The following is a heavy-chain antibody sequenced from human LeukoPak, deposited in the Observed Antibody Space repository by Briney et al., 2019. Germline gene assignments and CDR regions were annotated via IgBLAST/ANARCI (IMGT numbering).Heavy chain of an antibody. CDR1: GYTFTSYD. CDR2: MNPNSGNT. J-gene: IGHJ5*02. D-gene: IGHD4-17*01. V-gene: IGHV1-8*01. CDR3: ARGEHDYGDYVAANWFDP. Sequence: ASVKVSCKASGYTFTSYDINWVRQATGQGLEWMGWMNPNSGNTGYAQKFQGRVTMTRNTSISPAYMELSSLRSEDTAVYYCARGEHDYGDYVAANWFDPWGQGTLVTVSS.